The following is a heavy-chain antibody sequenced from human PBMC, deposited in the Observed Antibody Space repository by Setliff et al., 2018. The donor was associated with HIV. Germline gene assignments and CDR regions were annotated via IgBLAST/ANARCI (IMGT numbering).Heavy chain of an antibody. CDR2: INFSGTT. CDR1: RGPFSGYF. Sequence: AETLSLTCGVFRGPFSGYFWSWIRQSPGRGLEWIGEINFSGTTNYNPSLKSRVTISIDTSKEWFSLNLTSVTAADTATYYCVRGGGEHYSLFSGYYTPWGDFWGQGTLVTVSS. CDR3: VRGGGEHYSLFSGYYTPWGDF. J-gene: IGHJ4*02. V-gene: IGHV4-34*01. D-gene: IGHD3-3*01.